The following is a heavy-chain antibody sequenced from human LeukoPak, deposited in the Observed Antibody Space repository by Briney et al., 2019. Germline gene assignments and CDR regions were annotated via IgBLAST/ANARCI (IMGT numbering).Heavy chain of an antibody. D-gene: IGHD3-22*01. CDR1: GYTLTELS. CDR3: ATATYYYDSSGPLFDY. V-gene: IGHV1-24*01. CDR2: FDPEDGET. J-gene: IGHJ4*02. Sequence: ASVKVSCKVSGYTLTELSMHWLRQAPGKGLEWMGGFDPEDGETIYAQKFQGRVTMTEDTSTDTAYMELSSLRSEDTAVYYCATATYYYDSSGPLFDYWGQGTLVTVSS.